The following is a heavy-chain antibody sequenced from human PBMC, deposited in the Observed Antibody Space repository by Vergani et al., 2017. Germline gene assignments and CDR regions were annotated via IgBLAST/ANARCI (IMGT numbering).Heavy chain of an antibody. CDR3: ARDSPAGLSGFDF. Sequence: EVQLVESGGALVQPGGSLRLSCIGSGFIFSDYWMSWVRQAPGKGLEFVANIHLDGSAENYVDSVKGRFTISRENAKDSVILQMNNLRAEDTAIYYCARDSPAGLSGFDFWGQGTLVTVSS. CDR2: IHLDGSAE. J-gene: IGHJ4*02. D-gene: IGHD2/OR15-2a*01. V-gene: IGHV3-7*01. CDR1: GFIFSDYW.